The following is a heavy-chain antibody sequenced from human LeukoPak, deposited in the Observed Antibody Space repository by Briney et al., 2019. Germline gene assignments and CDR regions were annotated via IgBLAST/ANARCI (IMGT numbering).Heavy chain of an antibody. CDR2: ISSSSSTI. J-gene: IGHJ5*02. CDR3: ARVARFLEWFGHFDP. Sequence: GGSLRLSCAASGFTFSSYSMNWVRQAPGKGLEWVSYISSSSSTIYYADSVKGRFTISRDNAKNSLYLQMNSLRAEDTAVYYCARVARFLEWFGHFDPWGQGTLVTVSS. D-gene: IGHD3-3*01. V-gene: IGHV3-48*04. CDR1: GFTFSSYS.